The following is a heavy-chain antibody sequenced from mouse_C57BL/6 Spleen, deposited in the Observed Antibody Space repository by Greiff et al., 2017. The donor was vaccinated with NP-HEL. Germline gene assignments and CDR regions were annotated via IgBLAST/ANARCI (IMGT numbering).Heavy chain of an antibody. CDR3: ARARYDANYYAMDY. V-gene: IGHV1-55*01. J-gene: IGHJ4*01. Sequence: QVQLQQPGAELVKPGASVKMSCKASGYTFTSYWITWVKQRPGQGLEWIGDIYPGSGSTNYNEKFKSKATMTVDTSSSTAYMQLSSLPSEDSAVYYCARARYDANYYAMDYWGQGTSVTVSS. CDR2: IYPGSGST. D-gene: IGHD2-12*01. CDR1: GYTFTSYW.